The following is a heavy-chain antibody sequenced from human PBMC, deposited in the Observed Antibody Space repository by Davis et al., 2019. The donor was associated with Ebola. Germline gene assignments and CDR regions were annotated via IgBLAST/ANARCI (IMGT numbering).Heavy chain of an antibody. CDR3: ARRVGARSGFDY. Sequence: AASVKVSCKASGYTFTSYDINWVRQATGQGLEWMGWMNPNSGNTGYAQKFQGRVTMTRNTSISTAYMELNSLRSEDMAVYYCARRVGARSGFDYWGQGTLVTVSS. CDR2: MNPNSGNT. CDR1: GYTFTSYD. D-gene: IGHD1-26*01. J-gene: IGHJ4*02. V-gene: IGHV1-8*01.